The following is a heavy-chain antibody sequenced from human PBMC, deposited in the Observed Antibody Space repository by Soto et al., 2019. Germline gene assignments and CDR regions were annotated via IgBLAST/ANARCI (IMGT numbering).Heavy chain of an antibody. D-gene: IGHD6-13*01. Sequence: GGSLRLSCAASGFTFSSYAMSWVRQAPGKGLEWVSVISGSGDSTYYADSVRGRFTISRDNSKNTLYLQMNSLRAEDTAVYYCAKDRDWAAAGPNKFYGMDVWGQGTTVTVSS. CDR2: ISGSGDST. J-gene: IGHJ6*02. V-gene: IGHV3-23*01. CDR3: AKDRDWAAAGPNKFYGMDV. CDR1: GFTFSSYA.